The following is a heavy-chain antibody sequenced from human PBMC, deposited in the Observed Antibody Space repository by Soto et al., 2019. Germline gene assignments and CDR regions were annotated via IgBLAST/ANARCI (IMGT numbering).Heavy chain of an antibody. CDR3: ARVPDY. Sequence: SETLSLTCTVSGGSVSSGIDYWAWIRQPPGKGLEWIGSMYHTGSTYYNPSLRSRVTISVDTSKNQFSLKLSSVTAADTAVYYCARVPDYWGQGILVTVS. CDR1: GGSVSSGIDY. J-gene: IGHJ4*02. D-gene: IGHD2-2*01. CDR2: MYHTGST. V-gene: IGHV4-39*01.